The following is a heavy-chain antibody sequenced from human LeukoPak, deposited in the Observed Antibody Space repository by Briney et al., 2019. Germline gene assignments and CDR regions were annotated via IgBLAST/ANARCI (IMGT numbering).Heavy chain of an antibody. CDR2: IKHDGSET. V-gene: IGHV3-7*01. CDR1: GLTFGGYA. Sequence: GGSLRLSCAASGLTFGGYAMSWVRQAPGKGLEWVANIKHDGSETFYVDSVEGRFTVSKDNAENSMYLQMNSLSAEDTAVYYCGRVISGAIDYWGQGTLVTVSS. CDR3: GRVISGAIDY. J-gene: IGHJ4*02. D-gene: IGHD2-15*01.